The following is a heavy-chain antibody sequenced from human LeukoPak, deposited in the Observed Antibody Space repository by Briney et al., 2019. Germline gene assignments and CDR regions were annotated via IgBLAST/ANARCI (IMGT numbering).Heavy chain of an antibody. CDR1: GFSFSHYA. CDR3: AKRRNGGNSLPFDS. V-gene: IGHV3-21*01. Sequence: GGSLRLSCAGSGFSFSHYAINWVRQAPGKGLEWVSSITSSSDYIYYADSVKGRFTISRDNAKNLLYLQMNSLRTEDTAVYYCAKRRNGGNSLPFDSWGQGTLVTVSS. J-gene: IGHJ4*02. D-gene: IGHD4-23*01. CDR2: ITSSSDYI.